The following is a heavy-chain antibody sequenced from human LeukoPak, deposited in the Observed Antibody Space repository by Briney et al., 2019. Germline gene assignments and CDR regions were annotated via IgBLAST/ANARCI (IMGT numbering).Heavy chain of an antibody. CDR3: ARGRRRDGYNLGGNYYYMDV. Sequence: PSETLSLTCTVSGGSISSYYWSWIRQPPGKGLEWIGYIYYSGSTNYNPSLKSRVTISVDTSKNQFSLKLSSVTAADTAVYYCARGRRRDGYNLGGNYYYMDVWGKGTTVTISS. V-gene: IGHV4-59*01. CDR2: IYYSGST. CDR1: GGSISSYY. J-gene: IGHJ6*03. D-gene: IGHD5-24*01.